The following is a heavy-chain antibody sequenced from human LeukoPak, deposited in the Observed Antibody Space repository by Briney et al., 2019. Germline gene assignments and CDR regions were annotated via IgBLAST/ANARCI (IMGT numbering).Heavy chain of an antibody. J-gene: IGHJ4*02. V-gene: IGHV3-30-3*01. D-gene: IGHD6-19*01. CDR2: ISYDGSNK. CDR3: ARVRWLVLDY. CDR1: GFTFSSYA. Sequence: GRSLRLSCAASGFTFSSYAMHWVRQAPGKGLEWVAVISYDGSNKCYADSVKGRFTISRDNTKNTLYLQMNSLRAEDTAVYYCARVRWLVLDYWGQGTLVTVSS.